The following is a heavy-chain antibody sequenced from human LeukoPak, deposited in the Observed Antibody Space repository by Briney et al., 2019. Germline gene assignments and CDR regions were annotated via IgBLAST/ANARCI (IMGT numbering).Heavy chain of an antibody. CDR3: ARDTMTTITTKMNWFDP. J-gene: IGHJ5*02. D-gene: IGHD4-4*01. CDR2: IYSSGST. Sequence: SETLSLTCTVSGGSISSYYWSWIRQPAGKGLEWIGRIYSSGSTDYNPSLKSRVTMSIDTSKNHFSLKLSSVTAADMAVYYCARDTMTTITTKMNWFDPWGQGTLVTVSS. CDR1: GGSISSYY. V-gene: IGHV4-4*07.